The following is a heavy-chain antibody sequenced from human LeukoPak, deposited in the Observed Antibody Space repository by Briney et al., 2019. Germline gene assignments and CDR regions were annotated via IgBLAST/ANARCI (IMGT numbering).Heavy chain of an antibody. V-gene: IGHV3-30*01. Sequence: PGGSLRLSCAASGFTFSSYAMHWVRQAPGKGLEWVAVISYDGSNKYYADSVKGRFTISRDNSKNTLYLQMNNLRAEDTAVYYCAREGMVVAPRYSSYFDYWGQGTLVTVSS. D-gene: IGHD2-15*01. CDR3: AREGMVVAPRYSSYFDY. CDR1: GFTFSSYA. CDR2: ISYDGSNK. J-gene: IGHJ4*02.